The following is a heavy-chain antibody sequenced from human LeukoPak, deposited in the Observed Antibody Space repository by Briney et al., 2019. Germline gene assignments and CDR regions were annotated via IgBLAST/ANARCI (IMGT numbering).Heavy chain of an antibody. CDR1: GFTFSSYS. J-gene: IGHJ4*02. V-gene: IGHV3-48*02. D-gene: IGHD3-22*01. Sequence: GGSLRLSCAASGFTFSSYSMNWVRQAPGKGLEWVSYISSSSSTIYYADSVKGRFTISRDNAKNSLYLQMNSLRDEDTAVYYCARVLYDSSGYYYQDWGQETLVTVSS. CDR3: ARVLYDSSGYYYQD. CDR2: ISSSSSTI.